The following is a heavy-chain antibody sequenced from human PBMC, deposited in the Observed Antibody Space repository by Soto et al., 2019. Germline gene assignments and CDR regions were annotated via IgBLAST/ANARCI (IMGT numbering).Heavy chain of an antibody. Sequence: QVQLVQSGAEVKKPGASVKVSCKASGYTFTSYDINWVRQATGQGLEWMGKMNPNSGNTGYAQKFQGRVNMTRNTXXXXXXXXXXXXXXXXXXXXXXXXXXXXXXXFDPWGQGTLVTVSS. CDR3: XXXXXXXXXFDP. V-gene: IGHV1-8*01. J-gene: IGHJ5*02. CDR1: GYTFTSYD. CDR2: MNPNSGNT.